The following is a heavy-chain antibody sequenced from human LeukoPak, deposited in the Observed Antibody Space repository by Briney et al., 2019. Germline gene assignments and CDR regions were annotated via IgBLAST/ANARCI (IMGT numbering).Heavy chain of an antibody. J-gene: IGHJ4*02. CDR3: ARSMGTIFGVVINPLDY. CDR2: ISWNSGSI. Sequence: GRSLRLSCAASGFTFDDYAMHWVRQAPGKGLEWVSGISWNSGSIGYADSVKGRFTISRDNAKNSLYLQMNSLRAEDTALYYCARSMGTIFGVVINPLDYWGQGTLVTVSS. CDR1: GFTFDDYA. D-gene: IGHD3-3*01. V-gene: IGHV3-9*01.